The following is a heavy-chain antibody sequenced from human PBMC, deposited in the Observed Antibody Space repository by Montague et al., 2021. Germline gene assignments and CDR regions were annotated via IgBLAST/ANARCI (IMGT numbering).Heavy chain of an antibody. CDR1: GDSISSKYF. CDR2: IYHGTT. Sequence: SETLSLTCTVSGDSISSKYFWSWVRQPLGKGLEWIGEIYHGTTSYSPSLKGRLTVSMDTSKNQFPPKLSSVTAADTAIYYCAVGSESAWELLHHWGQGILVTVSS. D-gene: IGHD1-26*01. J-gene: IGHJ5*02. V-gene: IGHV4-4*02. CDR3: AVGSESAWELLHH.